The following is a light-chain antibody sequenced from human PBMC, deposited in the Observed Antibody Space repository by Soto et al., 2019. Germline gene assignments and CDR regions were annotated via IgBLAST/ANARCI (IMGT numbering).Light chain of an antibody. Sequence: QSALTQPASVSGSPGQSITISCTGTSSDVGNYNAVSWYQHHPGKAPKLMIYEVSNRPSGVSNRFSGSKSGNTASLTISGLQAEDETVYYCSSYTSSSTYVFGTGTKVTVL. CDR2: EVS. V-gene: IGLV2-14*01. CDR1: SSDVGNYNA. CDR3: SSYTSSSTYV. J-gene: IGLJ1*01.